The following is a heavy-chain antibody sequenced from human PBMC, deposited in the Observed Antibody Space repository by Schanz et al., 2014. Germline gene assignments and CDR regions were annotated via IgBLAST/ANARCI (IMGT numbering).Heavy chain of an antibody. J-gene: IGHJ4*02. Sequence: EVQLVESEGGLVQPGGSLRLSCEGSGFSFSDYWMGWVRQAPGKGLVWVSRIQSDGSITTYADSVKGRFAISRDNAKNTLYLQMNSLGAEDTAVYYCARATYYHVSGSYYGNFDSWGQGTLVTVSS. CDR2: IQSDGSIT. D-gene: IGHD3-10*01. V-gene: IGHV3-74*02. CDR1: GFSFSDYW. CDR3: ARATYYHVSGSYYGNFDS.